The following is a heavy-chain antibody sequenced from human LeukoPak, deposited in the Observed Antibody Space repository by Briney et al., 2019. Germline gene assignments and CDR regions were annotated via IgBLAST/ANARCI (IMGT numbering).Heavy chain of an antibody. CDR1: GGTFSSYA. D-gene: IGHD1-26*01. CDR2: IIPIFGIA. J-gene: IGHJ6*02. V-gene: IGHV1-69*04. CDR3: ARGGSPPYYYGMDV. Sequence: ASVTVSCKASGGTFSSYAISWVRQAPGQGLEWMGRIIPIFGIANYAQKFQGRVTITADKSTSTAYMELSSLRSEDTAVYYCARGGSPPYYYGMDVWGQGTTVTVSS.